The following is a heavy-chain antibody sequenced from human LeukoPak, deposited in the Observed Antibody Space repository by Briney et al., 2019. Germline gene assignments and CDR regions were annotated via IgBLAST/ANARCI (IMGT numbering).Heavy chain of an antibody. CDR3: ARDWYYYAYYYYYGMDV. CDR2: ISYDGSNK. J-gene: IGHJ6*02. CDR1: GFTFSSYG. D-gene: IGHD3-10*01. Sequence: GVLRLSCAASGFTFSSYGMHWVRQAPGKGLEWVAVISYDGSNKYYADSVKGRFTISRDNSKNTLYLQMNSLRAEDTAVYYCARDWYYYAYYYYYGMDVWGQGTTVTVSS. V-gene: IGHV3-30*03.